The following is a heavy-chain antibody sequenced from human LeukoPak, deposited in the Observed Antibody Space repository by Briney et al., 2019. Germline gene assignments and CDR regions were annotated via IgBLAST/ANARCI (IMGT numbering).Heavy chain of an antibody. Sequence: GGSLRLSCAASGFTVSSNYMSWVRQAPGKGLEWIGFIRSKAYGGTTEYAASVKGRFTISRDDSKSIAYLQMNSLKTEDTAVYYCTRDVLRYFGVSLDYFDYWGQGTLVTVSS. J-gene: IGHJ4*02. D-gene: IGHD3-9*01. CDR2: IRSKAYGGTT. V-gene: IGHV3-49*04. CDR1: GFTVSSNY. CDR3: TRDVLRYFGVSLDYFDY.